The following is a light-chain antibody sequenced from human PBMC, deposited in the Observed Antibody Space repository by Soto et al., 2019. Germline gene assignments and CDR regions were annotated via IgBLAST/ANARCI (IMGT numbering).Light chain of an antibody. J-gene: IGKJ1*01. CDR3: QQYGSSPLT. CDR2: GAS. Sequence: EIVLTQSPGTLSLSPGERATLSCRASQSVSSSYLAWYQQKPGQAPRLLIYGASSRTTGIPDRFSGSGSGTDSTLTISRLEPEDFAVHYCQQYGSSPLTFGQGTKVDNK. V-gene: IGKV3-20*01. CDR1: QSVSSSY.